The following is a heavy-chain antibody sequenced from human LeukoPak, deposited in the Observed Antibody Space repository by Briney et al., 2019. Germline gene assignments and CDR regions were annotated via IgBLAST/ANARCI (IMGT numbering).Heavy chain of an antibody. V-gene: IGHV3-48*01. CDR3: ARVVPDHIEMATESY. CDR1: GFTFSTCT. D-gene: IGHD5-24*01. J-gene: IGHJ4*02. CDR2: ITSGSDAK. Sequence: GGSLRLSCAASGFTFSTCTMNWVRQAPGKGLEWVSCITSGSDAKYYADSVKGRFTISRDNAKNSLYLQMDSLRAEDTAVYYCARVVPDHIEMATESYWGQGTLVTVSS.